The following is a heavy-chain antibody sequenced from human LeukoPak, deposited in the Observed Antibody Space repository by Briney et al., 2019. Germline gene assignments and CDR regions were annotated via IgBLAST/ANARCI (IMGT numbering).Heavy chain of an antibody. CDR1: GFTVSSNY. CDR3: ARGGSRPIDY. CDR2: INSDGSST. Sequence: PGGSLRLSCAASGFTVSSNYMSWVRQAPGKGLVWVSRINSDGSSTSYADLVKGRFTISRDNAKNTLYLQMNSLRAEDTAVYYCARGGSRPIDYWGQGTLVTVSS. V-gene: IGHV3-74*01. D-gene: IGHD6-13*01. J-gene: IGHJ4*02.